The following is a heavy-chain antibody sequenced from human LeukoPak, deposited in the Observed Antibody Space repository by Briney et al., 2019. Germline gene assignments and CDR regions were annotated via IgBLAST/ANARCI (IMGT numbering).Heavy chain of an antibody. J-gene: IGHJ3*02. Sequence: PSETLSLTCAVYGGSFSGYYWSWIRQPPGKGLEWIGEINHSGSTNYNPSLKSRVTISVDTSKNQFSLKLSSVTAADTAVYYCASMIVPDPGAFDIWGQGTMVTVSS. CDR2: INHSGST. V-gene: IGHV4-34*01. CDR3: ASMIVPDPGAFDI. CDR1: GGSFSGYY. D-gene: IGHD3-22*01.